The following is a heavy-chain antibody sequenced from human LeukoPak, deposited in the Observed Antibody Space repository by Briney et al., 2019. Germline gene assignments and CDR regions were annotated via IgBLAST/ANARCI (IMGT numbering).Heavy chain of an antibody. CDR1: GFTFIDYY. V-gene: IGHV3-11*01. CDR2: ISSSGGTI. J-gene: IGHJ4*02. Sequence: GGSLRLSCAASGFTFIDYYMSWSRQAPGKGLECISYISSSGGTIYYADSVKGRFTVSRDNAKNSLYLQMNTLRAEDTAAYYCARVRSGGGDDALDYWGQGTLVTVSS. D-gene: IGHD2-21*02. CDR3: ARVRSGGGDDALDY.